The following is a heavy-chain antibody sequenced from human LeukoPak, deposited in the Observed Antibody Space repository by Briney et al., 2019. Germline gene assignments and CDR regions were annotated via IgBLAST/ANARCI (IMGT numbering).Heavy chain of an antibody. V-gene: IGHV4-39*02. Sequence: KPSETLSLTCTVSGGSISSSSYYWGWIRQPPGKGLEWIGGIYYSGSTYYNPSLKSRVTISVDTSKNQFSLKLSSVTAADTAVYYCGRDGYNAGFDPWGQGTLVTVSS. CDR1: GGSISSSSYY. D-gene: IGHD5-24*01. CDR3: GRDGYNAGFDP. J-gene: IGHJ5*02. CDR2: IYYSGST.